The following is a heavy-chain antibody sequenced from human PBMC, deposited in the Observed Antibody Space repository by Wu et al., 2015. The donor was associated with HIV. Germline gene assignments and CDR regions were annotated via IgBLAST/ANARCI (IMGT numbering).Heavy chain of an antibody. Sequence: QVQLVQSGTEVKKPGTSLTMSCKTSGYTFTNYYIHWVRQAPGQGLEWVGMTNTDGGNTRFAQRFRGRVTMTRDSSTKTVNLHLSNLKYEDTAVYHCARELYGAVSGLSMDVWGRGTTVIVS. CDR2: TNTDGGNT. V-gene: IGHV1-46*01. CDR1: GYTFTNYY. D-gene: IGHD4-17*01. J-gene: IGHJ6*03. CDR3: ARELYGAVSGLSMDV.